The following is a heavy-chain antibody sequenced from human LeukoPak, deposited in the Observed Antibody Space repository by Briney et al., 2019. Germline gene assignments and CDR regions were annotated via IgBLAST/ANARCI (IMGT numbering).Heavy chain of an antibody. CDR3: ARAIAARSISYYYYYMDV. D-gene: IGHD6-6*01. J-gene: IGHJ6*03. CDR2: INPNSGGT. Sequence: ASVKVSCKASGYTFTGYYMHWVRQAPGQGLEWMGWINPNSGGTNYAQKFQGRVTMTRDTSISTAYMELSRLRSDDTAVYYCARAIAARSISYYYYYMDVWGKGTTVTVSS. CDR1: GYTFTGYY. V-gene: IGHV1-2*02.